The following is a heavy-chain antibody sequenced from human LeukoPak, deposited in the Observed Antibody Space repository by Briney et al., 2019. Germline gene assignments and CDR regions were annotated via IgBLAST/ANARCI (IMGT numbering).Heavy chain of an antibody. J-gene: IGHJ1*01. CDR3: AREGYDAAAGTKYFQH. V-gene: IGHV1-46*01. D-gene: IGHD6-13*01. CDR1: GYTFTSYY. Sequence: ASVKVSCKASGYTFTSYYMHWVRQAPGQGLEWMGIINPSYGSTSYAQKFQGRVTMTRDTSTSTVYMGLSSPRSEDTAVYYCAREGYDAAAGTKYFQHWGQGTLVTASS. CDR2: INPSYGST.